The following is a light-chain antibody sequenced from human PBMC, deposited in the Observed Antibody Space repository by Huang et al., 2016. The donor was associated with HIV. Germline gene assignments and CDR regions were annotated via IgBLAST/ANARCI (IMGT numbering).Light chain of an antibody. CDR1: QSVSSN. CDR3: QQYNDWPRT. CDR2: GAS. J-gene: IGKJ1*01. V-gene: IGKV3-15*01. Sequence: EIVMTQSPDTLSVSPGERVTLSCRASQSVSSNLAWYRQNPGQAPWLLIYGASTRDTGIPARFSGSGSGTEFTLTISSLQSEDFAVYYCQQYNDWPRTFGQGSKVEI.